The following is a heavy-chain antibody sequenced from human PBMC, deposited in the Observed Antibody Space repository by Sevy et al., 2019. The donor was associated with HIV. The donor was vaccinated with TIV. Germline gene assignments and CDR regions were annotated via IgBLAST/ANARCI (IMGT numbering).Heavy chain of an antibody. CDR2: IKQDGSVK. CDR3: VRAIAADGSF. D-gene: IGHD6-13*01. CDR1: GFSLNRYW. J-gene: IGHJ4*02. Sequence: GGSLRLSCAASGFSLNRYWISWVRQAPGKGLEGVANIKQDGSVKYYGDSVKGRFTISRDNARNLLYLQMNSLRAEDTALYYCVRAIAADGSFWGQGTLVTVSS. V-gene: IGHV3-7*01.